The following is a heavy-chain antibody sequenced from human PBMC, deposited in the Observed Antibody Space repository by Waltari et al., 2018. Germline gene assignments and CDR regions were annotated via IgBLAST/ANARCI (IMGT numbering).Heavy chain of an antibody. J-gene: IGHJ5*02. CDR3: ARRGVIDWFDP. Sequence: QLQLQESGPGLVKPSETLSLTCTVSGGSISSSSYYWGWLRQPPGKGLEWSGSIDYRGSTHANPSLKGRVTISGDTSKNQFSLKLSSVTAADTAVYYCARRGVIDWFDPWGQGTLVTVSS. V-gene: IGHV4-39*01. CDR1: GGSISSSSYY. D-gene: IGHD3-10*01. CDR2: IDYRGST.